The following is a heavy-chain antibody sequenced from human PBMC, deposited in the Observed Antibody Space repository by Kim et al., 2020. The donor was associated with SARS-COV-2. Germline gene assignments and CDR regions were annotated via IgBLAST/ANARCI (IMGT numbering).Heavy chain of an antibody. CDR2: IYTSGST. D-gene: IGHD3-10*01. CDR3: SREPTYGSGRYLRRSDYYG. J-gene: IGHJ6*01. CDR1: GGSISSYY. Sequence: SETLSLTCTVSGGSISSYYWSWVRQRAGKGLEWVWRIYTSGSTNYNPSLKSRVTMSVATSTNQFSLKLSSGTAADAAVYYCSREPTYGSGRYLRRSDYYG. V-gene: IGHV4-4*07.